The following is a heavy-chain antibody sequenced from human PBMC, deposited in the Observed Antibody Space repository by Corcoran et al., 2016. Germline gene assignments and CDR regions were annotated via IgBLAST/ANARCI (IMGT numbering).Heavy chain of an antibody. D-gene: IGHD1-26*01. V-gene: IGHV3-15*01. Sequence: EVQLVESGGGLVKPGGSLRLSCAASGFTLRHAWMTWVRQAPGKGLEWVGRIKSKTDGGTTDYAAPVKGRFTISRDVSKNTLYLQLNSLKTEDTAVYYCAGLWEDYWGQGALVTVSS. CDR1: GFTLRHAW. CDR3: AGLWEDY. J-gene: IGHJ4*02. CDR2: IKSKTDGGTT.